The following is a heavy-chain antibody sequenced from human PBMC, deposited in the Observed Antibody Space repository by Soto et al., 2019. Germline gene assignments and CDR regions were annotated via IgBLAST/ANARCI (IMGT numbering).Heavy chain of an antibody. CDR1: GGTFSSYA. V-gene: IGHV1-69*12. CDR3: ATPPEGGTAYYYSGMDV. CDR2: IIPIFGTA. Sequence: QVQLVQSGAEVKKPGSSVKVSCKASGGTFSSYAISWVRQAPGQGLEWMGGIIPIFGTADYAQKFQDRVTITAADSTSTAYMELSSLRSEATAVYYCATPPEGGTAYYYSGMDVWGQGTTVTVSS. D-gene: IGHD3-16*01. J-gene: IGHJ6*02.